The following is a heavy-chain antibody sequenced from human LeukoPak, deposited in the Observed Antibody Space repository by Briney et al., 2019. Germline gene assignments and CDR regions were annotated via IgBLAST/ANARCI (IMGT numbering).Heavy chain of an antibody. CDR1: GGSFSGYY. J-gene: IGHJ6*02. D-gene: IGHD2-2*01. Sequence: SETLSLTCAVYGGSFSGYYWSWLRQPPGKGLEWIGEINHSGSTNYNPSLKSRVTISVDTSKNQFSLKLSSVTAADTAVYYCARGWYCSSTTCFYGMDVWGQGTTVTVSS. CDR2: INHSGST. V-gene: IGHV4-34*01. CDR3: ARGWYCSSTTCFYGMDV.